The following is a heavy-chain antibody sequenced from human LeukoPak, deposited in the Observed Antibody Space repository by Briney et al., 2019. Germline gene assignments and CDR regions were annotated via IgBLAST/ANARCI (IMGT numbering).Heavy chain of an antibody. CDR3: AKDPEWTAAAGRGPDY. CDR2: ISVSSSSTT. J-gene: IGHJ4*02. D-gene: IGHD6-13*01. CDR1: GFTFNTYN. V-gene: IGHV3-48*04. Sequence: GGSLRLSCAASGFTFNTYNMNWVRLAPGKGLVWVSYISVSSSSTTYYADSVKGRFTISRDDAKNSLYLQMNSLRAEDTAVYYCAKDPEWTAAAGRGPDYWGQGTLVTVSS.